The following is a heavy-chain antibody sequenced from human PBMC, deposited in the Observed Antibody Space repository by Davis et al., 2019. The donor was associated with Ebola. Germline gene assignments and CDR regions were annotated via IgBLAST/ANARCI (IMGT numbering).Heavy chain of an antibody. J-gene: IGHJ6*02. V-gene: IGHV3-74*01. D-gene: IGHD3-10*01. CDR1: GFTFSNSW. CDR3: ARDRTMVRGVIIEYYYGMDV. Sequence: GESLKISCAASGFTFSNSWMSWVRQGPGEGLVWVSHINRDGTTTNYADSVEGRFTISRDNAENTLYLQLNSLRAEDTAVYYCARDRTMVRGVIIEYYYGMDVWGQGTTVTVSS. CDR2: INRDGTTT.